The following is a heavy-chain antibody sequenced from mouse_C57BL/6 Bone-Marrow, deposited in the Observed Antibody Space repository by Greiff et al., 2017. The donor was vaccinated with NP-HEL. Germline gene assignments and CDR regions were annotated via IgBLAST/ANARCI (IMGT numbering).Heavy chain of an antibody. CDR1: GFTFSNYW. Sequence: EVMLVESGGGLVQPGGSMKLSCVASGFTFSNYWMNWVRQSPEKGLEWVAQIRLKSDNYATHYAESVKGRFTISRDDSKSSVYLQMNNLRAEDTGIYYCTIPYYFDYWGQGTTLTVSS. CDR2: IRLKSDNYAT. V-gene: IGHV6-3*01. CDR3: TIPYYFDY. J-gene: IGHJ2*01.